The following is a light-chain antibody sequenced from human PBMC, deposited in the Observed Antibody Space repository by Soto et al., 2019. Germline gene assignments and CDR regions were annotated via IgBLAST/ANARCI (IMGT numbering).Light chain of an antibody. CDR2: NAS. V-gene: IGKV3-11*01. CDR1: QSVSTF. CDR3: QQYVASPYT. Sequence: IVLTQSPATLSLSPWERAILSCRASQSVSTFLAWFQQKPGQPPRLLIYNASNRTTGIPARFSGSGSGTDFTLTISRLEPEDFAVYYCQQYVASPYTFGQGTKVDIK. J-gene: IGKJ2*01.